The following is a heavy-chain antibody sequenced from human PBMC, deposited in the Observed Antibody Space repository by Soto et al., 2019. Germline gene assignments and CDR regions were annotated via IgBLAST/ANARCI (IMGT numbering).Heavy chain of an antibody. CDR2: ISSSSSYI. D-gene: IGHD5-12*01. Sequence: EVQLVESGGGMVKPGGSLRLSCAASGLTFSSYSMNWVRQAPGKGLEWVSSISSSSSYIYYADSVKGRFTISRDNAKNSLYLQMNSLRAEDTAVYYCARDRRDGYNFDYWGQGTLVTVSS. CDR3: ARDRRDGYNFDY. J-gene: IGHJ4*02. V-gene: IGHV3-21*01. CDR1: GLTFSSYS.